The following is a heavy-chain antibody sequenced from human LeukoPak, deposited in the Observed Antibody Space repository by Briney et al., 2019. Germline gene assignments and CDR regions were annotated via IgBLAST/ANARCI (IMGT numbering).Heavy chain of an antibody. CDR3: GGIQLWAYYYMDV. Sequence: SETLSLTCAVYGGSFSGYYWSWIRQPPGKGLEWIGYIYYSGSTNYNPSLKSRVTISVDTSKNQFSLKLSSVTAADTAVYYCGGIQLWAYYYMDVWGKGTTVTVSS. CDR2: IYYSGST. J-gene: IGHJ6*03. V-gene: IGHV4-59*01. CDR1: GGSFSGYY. D-gene: IGHD5-18*01.